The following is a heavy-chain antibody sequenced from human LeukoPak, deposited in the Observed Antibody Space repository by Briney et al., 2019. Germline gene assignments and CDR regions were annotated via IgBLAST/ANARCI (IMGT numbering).Heavy chain of an antibody. CDR1: GFRFSDHY. CDR2: TRNKANSYTT. J-gene: IGHJ4*02. Sequence: GGSLRLSCAASGFRFSDHYMDWVRQAPGKGLEWVGRTRNKANSYTTEYAASVRGRFTISRDDSKNSPYLQMNSLKTEDTAVYYCVRVGRSETLDYWGQGTLVTVSS. CDR3: VRVGRSETLDY. V-gene: IGHV3-72*01.